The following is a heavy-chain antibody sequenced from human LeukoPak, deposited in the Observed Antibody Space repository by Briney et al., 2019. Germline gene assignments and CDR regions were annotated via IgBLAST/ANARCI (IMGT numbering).Heavy chain of an antibody. CDR1: GYTFTNYD. CDR2: MNPNSGNT. CDR3: ASVAPNQDYYYYYMDV. D-gene: IGHD2-8*01. Sequence: ASVKVSCKASGYTFTNYDINWVRQATGQGLEWMGWMNPNSGNTGYAQKFQDRVTMTRNTSISTAYMELSSLRSEDTAVYYCASVAPNQDYYYYYMDVWGKGTTVTVSS. J-gene: IGHJ6*03. V-gene: IGHV1-8*01.